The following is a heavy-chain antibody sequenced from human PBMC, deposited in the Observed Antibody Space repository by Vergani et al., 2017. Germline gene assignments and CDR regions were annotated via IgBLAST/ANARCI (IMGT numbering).Heavy chain of an antibody. D-gene: IGHD1-26*01. CDR1: GYTFTGYY. J-gene: IGHJ3*02. V-gene: IGHV1-2*02. Sequence: QVQLVQSGAEVKKPGASVKVSCKASGYTFTGYYMHWVRQAPGQGLEWMGWINHNSGGTNYAQKFQGRVTMTRDTSISTAYMELSRLRSDDTAVYYCARDRSWELLVVGAFDIWGQGTMVTVSS. CDR2: INHNSGGT. CDR3: ARDRSWELLVVGAFDI.